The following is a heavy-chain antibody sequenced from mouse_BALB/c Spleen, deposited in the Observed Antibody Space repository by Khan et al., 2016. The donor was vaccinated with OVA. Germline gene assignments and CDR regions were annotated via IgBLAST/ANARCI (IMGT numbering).Heavy chain of an antibody. Sequence: QVQLQQSGAELVRPGASVKLSCKASGYTFTSYWMNWVRQRPGQGLDWIGKFNPSDSETHYNQMFRDKATLTVDKSSGTAYMQISSLTSEDSAVYYCARREKYGYDPSWFAYWGQGTLVTVSA. V-gene: IGHV1-61*01. J-gene: IGHJ3*01. CDR3: ARREKYGYDPSWFAY. CDR1: GYTFTSYW. CDR2: FNPSDSET. D-gene: IGHD2-2*01.